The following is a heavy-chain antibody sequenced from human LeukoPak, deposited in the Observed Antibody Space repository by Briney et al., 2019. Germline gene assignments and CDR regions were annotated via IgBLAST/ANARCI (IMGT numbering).Heavy chain of an antibody. V-gene: IGHV4-34*01. CDR2: INHSGST. J-gene: IGHJ4*02. Sequence: SETLSLTCAVYGGSFSGYYWSWILQPPGKGLEWLGEINHSGSTNYNPSLKSRVTISVDTSKNQFSLKLSSVTAADTAVYYCARLRKYYYDSSGYYYIWGQGTLVTVSS. CDR1: GGSFSGYY. CDR3: ARLRKYYYDSSGYYYI. D-gene: IGHD3-22*01.